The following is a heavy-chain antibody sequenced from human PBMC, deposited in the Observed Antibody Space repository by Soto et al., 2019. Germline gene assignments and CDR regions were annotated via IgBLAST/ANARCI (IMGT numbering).Heavy chain of an antibody. V-gene: IGHV4-59*08. Sequence: QVQLQESGPGLVKPSETLSLTCAVSGGSISYYYWTWIRQPPGKGLECIGYISDSGSTDYNSSLKSRVTISIDTSKNQFSLKLSSVTAADTAVYYCARLSTYYYYAMDVW. CDR1: GGSISYYY. J-gene: IGHJ6*01. CDR3: ARLSTYYYYAMDV. CDR2: ISDSGST.